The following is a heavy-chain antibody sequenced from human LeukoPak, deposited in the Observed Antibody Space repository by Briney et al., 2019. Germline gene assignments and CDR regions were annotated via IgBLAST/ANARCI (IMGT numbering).Heavy chain of an antibody. D-gene: IGHD3-16*01. J-gene: IGHJ4*02. Sequence: PSGTLSLTCTVSGDSITSYYWSWIRQPPGKGLEWIGYIYYSGSANYNPSLKSRVTTSINTSKNQFSLKLTSVTAADTAVYYCARSQIWVYDYVRGSPQPTFDYWGQGTLVTVSS. V-gene: IGHV4-59*08. CDR1: GDSITSYY. CDR3: ARSQIWVYDYVRGSPQPTFDY. CDR2: IYYSGSA.